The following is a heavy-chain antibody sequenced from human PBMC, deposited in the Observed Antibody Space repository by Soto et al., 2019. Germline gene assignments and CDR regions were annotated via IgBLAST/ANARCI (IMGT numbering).Heavy chain of an antibody. CDR1: EITFSSYA. D-gene: IGHD3-9*01. V-gene: IGHV3-23*01. CDR2: ISGGGGST. Sequence: GGSLSLSCASSEITFSSYALTWVRKAPGKGLEWVSTISGGGGSTYYADSVKGRFTISRDNSKNTLNLQMNSLRAEDTAVYYCAKDGYYDILTGRRDYYYMDVWGKGTTVTVSS. J-gene: IGHJ6*03. CDR3: AKDGYYDILTGRRDYYYMDV.